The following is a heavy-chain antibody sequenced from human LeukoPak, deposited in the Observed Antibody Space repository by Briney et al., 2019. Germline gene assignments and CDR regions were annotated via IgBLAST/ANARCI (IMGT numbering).Heavy chain of an antibody. V-gene: IGHV3-11*01. Sequence: SGGSLRFSCAASGIIFSDYYMSWIRQAPGKGLEWISYVSDSGSTKYYADSVRGRFTISRDNDKNSLLLQMDSLRVEDTAMYYWAREMGSTWNAPIDYWGQGILVTVSS. J-gene: IGHJ4*02. CDR1: GIIFSDYY. CDR3: AREMGSTWNAPIDY. D-gene: IGHD6-13*01. CDR2: VSDSGSTK.